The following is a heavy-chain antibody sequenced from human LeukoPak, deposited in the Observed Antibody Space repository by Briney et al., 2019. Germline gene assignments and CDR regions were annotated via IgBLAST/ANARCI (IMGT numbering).Heavy chain of an antibody. CDR2: IKADGSEK. J-gene: IGHJ3*02. V-gene: IGHV3-7*01. CDR3: ARHWEWAFDI. D-gene: IGHD7-27*01. Sequence: GGSLRLSCAASGFTFSTSWMTWVRQAPGKGLEWVANIKADGSEKYYVDSVRGRFTISRDNAKNSLSLQMNSLGADDTAVYYCARHWEWAFDIWGQGTMVTVSS. CDR1: GFTFSTSW.